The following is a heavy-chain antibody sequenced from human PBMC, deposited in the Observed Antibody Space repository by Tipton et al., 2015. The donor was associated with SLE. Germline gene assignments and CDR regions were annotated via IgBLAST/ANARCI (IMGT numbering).Heavy chain of an antibody. J-gene: IGHJ5*02. Sequence: LRLSCTVSGGSISSGSYYWSWIRQPAGKGLEWIGRIYSSGSTNENLSLKSRVFISKDTPKNQFSLKLSSVTAADTAVYYCAREAKYSGSYYNWFDTWGQGTLVTVSP. CDR1: GGSISSGSYY. V-gene: IGHV4-61*02. CDR2: IYSSGST. D-gene: IGHD1-26*01. CDR3: AREAKYSGSYYNWFDT.